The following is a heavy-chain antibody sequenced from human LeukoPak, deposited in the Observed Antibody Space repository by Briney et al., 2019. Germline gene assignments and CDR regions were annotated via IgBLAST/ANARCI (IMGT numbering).Heavy chain of an antibody. J-gene: IGHJ3*02. CDR1: GYTFTSYD. Sequence: ASVKVSCKASGYTFTSYDINWVRQASGQGLEWMGWMNPNSGNTGYAQKFQGRVTMTRNTSISTAYMELSSLRSEDTAVYYCARVGYCSSTSCFSGAFDIWGQGTMVTVSS. D-gene: IGHD2-2*01. CDR3: ARVGYCSSTSCFSGAFDI. V-gene: IGHV1-8*01. CDR2: MNPNSGNT.